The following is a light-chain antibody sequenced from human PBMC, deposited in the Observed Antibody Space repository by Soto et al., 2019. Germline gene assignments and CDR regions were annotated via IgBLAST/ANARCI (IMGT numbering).Light chain of an antibody. Sequence: EIVLTQSPGTLSLSPGEGATLSCRASQSVANNYLAWYQQKPGQAPRLLISGASNRATGIPDRFSGSGSGTDFTLTISRLESEDFAVYYCQQRSNWVLTFGGGTKVEIK. CDR1: QSVANNY. V-gene: IGKV3D-20*02. J-gene: IGKJ4*01. CDR2: GAS. CDR3: QQRSNWVLT.